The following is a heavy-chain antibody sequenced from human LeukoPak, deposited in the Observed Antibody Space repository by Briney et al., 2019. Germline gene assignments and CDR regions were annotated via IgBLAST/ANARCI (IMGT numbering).Heavy chain of an antibody. D-gene: IGHD6-13*01. CDR1: GFTFSSYG. CDR3: AKVASSQLVLFWFDP. Sequence: GGSLRLSCAASGFTFSSYGMHWVRQAPGKGLEWVAVISYDGSNKYYADSVKGRFTISRDNSKNTLYLQMNSLRAEDTAVYYCAKVASSQLVLFWFDPWGQGTLVTVSS. V-gene: IGHV3-30*18. CDR2: ISYDGSNK. J-gene: IGHJ5*02.